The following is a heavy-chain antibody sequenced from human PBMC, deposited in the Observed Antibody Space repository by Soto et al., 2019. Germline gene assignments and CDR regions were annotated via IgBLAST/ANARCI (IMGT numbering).Heavy chain of an antibody. D-gene: IGHD3-3*01. Sequence: SETLSLTCTVSGGSISSYYWSWIRQPPGKGLEWIGYIYYSGSTNYNPSLKSRVTISVDTSKNQFSLKLSSVTAADTAVYYCARSPLRFLEWLSDPVPRLRDYYGMDVWGQGTTVTVSS. CDR3: ARSPLRFLEWLSDPVPRLRDYYGMDV. CDR2: IYYSGST. V-gene: IGHV4-59*01. J-gene: IGHJ6*02. CDR1: GGSISSYY.